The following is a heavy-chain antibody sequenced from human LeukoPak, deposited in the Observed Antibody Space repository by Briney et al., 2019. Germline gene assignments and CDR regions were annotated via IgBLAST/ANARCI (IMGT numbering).Heavy chain of an antibody. CDR3: ARDSTPRITMIVVVMGAFDI. Sequence: ASVKVSCKASGYTFTSYYMHWVRQAPGQGLEWMGIINPSGGSTSYAQKFQGRVTMTRDTSTSTVYMELSSLRSEDTAVYYWARDSTPRITMIVVVMGAFDIWGQGTMVTVSS. CDR1: GYTFTSYY. J-gene: IGHJ3*02. CDR2: INPSGGST. D-gene: IGHD3-22*01. V-gene: IGHV1-46*01.